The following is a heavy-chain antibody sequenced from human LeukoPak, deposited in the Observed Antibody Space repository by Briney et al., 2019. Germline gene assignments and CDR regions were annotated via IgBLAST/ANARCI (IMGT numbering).Heavy chain of an antibody. D-gene: IGHD3-10*01. CDR2: ISYDGSNK. CDR1: GFTFSSYG. CDR3: AKDLVGTYYYGSGSPHY. J-gene: IGHJ4*02. Sequence: GMSLSLFCAASGFTFSSYGMHGVRQAPGKALEWVAVISYDGSNKYYADSVKGRFTIPRDNSKNTLYLQMNSLRAEDTAVYYCAKDLVGTYYYGSGSPHYWGQGTLVTVSS. V-gene: IGHV3-30*18.